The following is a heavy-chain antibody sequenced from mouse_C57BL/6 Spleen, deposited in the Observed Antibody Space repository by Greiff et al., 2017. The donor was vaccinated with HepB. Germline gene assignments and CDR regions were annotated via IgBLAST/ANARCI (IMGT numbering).Heavy chain of an antibody. J-gene: IGHJ4*01. CDR1: GFTFSSYA. CDR2: ISDGGSYT. D-gene: IGHD1-1*01. V-gene: IGHV5-4*03. CDR3: ARGDYGRDYAMDY. Sequence: EVKLVESGGGLVKPGGSLKLSCAASGFTFSSYAMSWVRQTPEKRLEWVATISDGGSYTYYPDNVKGRFTISRDNAKNNLYLQMSHLKSEDTAMYYCARGDYGRDYAMDYWGQGTSVTVSS.